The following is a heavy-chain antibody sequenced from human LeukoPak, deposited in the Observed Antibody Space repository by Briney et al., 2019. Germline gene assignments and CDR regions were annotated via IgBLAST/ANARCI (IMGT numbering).Heavy chain of an antibody. Sequence: INAGNGNTKYSQKFQGRVTITRDTSASTAYMELSSLRSEDTAVYYCARSHYGSGSYQGYWGQGTLVTVSS. J-gene: IGHJ4*02. CDR3: ARSHYGSGSYQGY. V-gene: IGHV1-3*01. D-gene: IGHD3-10*01. CDR2: INAGNGNT.